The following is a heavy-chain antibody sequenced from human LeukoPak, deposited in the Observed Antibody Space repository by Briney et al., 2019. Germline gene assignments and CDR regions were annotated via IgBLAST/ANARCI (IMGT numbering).Heavy chain of an antibody. D-gene: IGHD3-3*01. CDR2: INSGGSST. CDR1: GFTFSSYW. J-gene: IGHJ5*02. CDR3: ARGVTIFGVVIKFYNWFDP. Sequence: GGSLRLSCAASGFTFSSYWMHWVRQAPGKGLVWVSRINSGGSSTSYAGSVKGRFTISRDNAKNTLYLQMNSLRAEDTAVYYCARGVTIFGVVIKFYNWFDPWGQGTLVTVSS. V-gene: IGHV3-74*01.